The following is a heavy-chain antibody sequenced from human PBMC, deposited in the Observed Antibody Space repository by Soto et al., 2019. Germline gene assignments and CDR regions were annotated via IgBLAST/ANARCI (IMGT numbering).Heavy chain of an antibody. CDR2: TSSNSAYI. V-gene: IGHV3-21*01. D-gene: IGHD6-13*01. CDR3: TRDASRDSSARGWFDP. J-gene: IGHJ5*02. CDR1: GFTFRSFT. Sequence: GSLRLSFAASGFTFRSFTMNWVGQAPGKGLEWVSTTSSNSAYIYYTDALRGRFTISRDNAKNSLHLQMNSLRAEDTAVYYCTRDASRDSSARGWFDPWGPGTLVTVSS.